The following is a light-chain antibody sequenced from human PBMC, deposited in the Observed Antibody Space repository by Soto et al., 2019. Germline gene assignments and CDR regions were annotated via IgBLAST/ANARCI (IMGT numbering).Light chain of an antibody. CDR2: DAS. CDR3: QQRSNWSLT. CDR1: QSVSSY. Sequence: EIVLTQSPATLSLSPGERATLSCRASQSVSSYLAWCQQKPGQAPRLLIYDASNRATGIPARFSGSGSGTDFTLTISSLEPEDFAVYYCQQRSNWSLTFGGGTKVEIK. V-gene: IGKV3-11*01. J-gene: IGKJ4*01.